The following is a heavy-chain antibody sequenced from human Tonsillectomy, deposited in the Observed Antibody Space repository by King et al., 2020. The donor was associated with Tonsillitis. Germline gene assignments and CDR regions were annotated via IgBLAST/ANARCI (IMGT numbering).Heavy chain of an antibody. CDR3: VKFGGNENDAFDI. V-gene: IGHV3-64D*06. J-gene: IGHJ3*02. D-gene: IGHD4-23*01. Sequence: VQLVESGGGLVQPGGSLRLSCSASGFTSSSYAMHWVRQAPGKGLEYVLAISSNGGGTYYADSVKGRFTISRDNSKNTLYLQMSSLRAEDTDVYYCVKFGGNENDAFDIWGQGTMVTVSS. CDR1: GFTSSSYA. CDR2: ISSNGGGT.